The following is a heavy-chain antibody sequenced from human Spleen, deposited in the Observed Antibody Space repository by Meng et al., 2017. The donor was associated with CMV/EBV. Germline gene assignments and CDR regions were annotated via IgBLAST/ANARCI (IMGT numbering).Heavy chain of an antibody. D-gene: IGHD2-2*01. CDR1: TFSNAW. CDR2: IKSKTDGGTT. V-gene: IGHV3-15*01. CDR3: ARRGGIYCSSTSCYDY. Sequence: TFSNAWMSWVRQAPGKGLEWVGRIKSKTDGGTTDYAAPVKGRFTISRDNSKNTLYLQMNSLRAEDTAVYYCARRGGIYCSSTSCYDYWGQGTLVTVSS. J-gene: IGHJ4*02.